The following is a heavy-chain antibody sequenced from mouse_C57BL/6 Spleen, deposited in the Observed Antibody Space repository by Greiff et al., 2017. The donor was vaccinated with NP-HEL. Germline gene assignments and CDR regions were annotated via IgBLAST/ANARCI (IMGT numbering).Heavy chain of an antibody. D-gene: IGHD3-2*02. CDR2: IGPGSGST. CDR3: ASVDSSGAWFAY. J-gene: IGHJ3*01. V-gene: IGHV1-77*01. Sequence: HVQLQQSGAELVKPGASVKISCKASGYTFTDYYINWVKQRPGQGLEWIGKIGPGSGSTYYNEKFKGKATLTADKSSSTAYMQLSSLTSEDSAVYFCASVDSSGAWFAYWGQGTLVTVSA. CDR1: GYTFTDYY.